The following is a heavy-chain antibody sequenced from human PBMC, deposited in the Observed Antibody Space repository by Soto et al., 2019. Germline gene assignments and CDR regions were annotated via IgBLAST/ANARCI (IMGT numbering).Heavy chain of an antibody. CDR1: GGSISSGGYY. D-gene: IGHD2-15*01. Sequence: QVQLQESGPGLVKPSQTLSLTCTVSGGSISSGGYYWSWIRQHPGKGLEWIGYIYYSGSTYYNPSLKSRFTISVDTSKNQFSLKLSSVTAADTAVYYCAKGYCSGGSCPFGMDVWGQGTTVTVSS. J-gene: IGHJ6*02. CDR2: IYYSGST. CDR3: AKGYCSGGSCPFGMDV. V-gene: IGHV4-31*03.